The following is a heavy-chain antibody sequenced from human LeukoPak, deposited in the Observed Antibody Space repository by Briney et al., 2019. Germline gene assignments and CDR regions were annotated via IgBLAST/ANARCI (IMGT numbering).Heavy chain of an antibody. V-gene: IGHV4-31*03. CDR1: GGSISNGGYY. CDR3: ARGRVRDGYPN. CDR2: IYYNGHT. D-gene: IGHD5-18*01. J-gene: IGHJ4*02. Sequence: SQTLSLTCTVSGGSISNGGYYWSWIRQLPGKGLEWIGYIYYNGHTYYNPSLKSRVVISVDTSKNQFSLKLSSVTAADTAVYYCARGRVRDGYPNWGQGTLVTVSS.